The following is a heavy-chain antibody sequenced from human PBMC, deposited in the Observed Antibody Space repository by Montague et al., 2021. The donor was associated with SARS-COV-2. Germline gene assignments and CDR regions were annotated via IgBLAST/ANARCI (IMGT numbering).Heavy chain of an antibody. CDR3: ARHYGGRLDS. V-gene: IGHV4-39*01. D-gene: IGHD4-23*01. CDR2: ISYSGTT. CDR1: GGSISSTTYR. Sequence: SETLSLTCTVSGGSISSTTYRWGWIRQPPGKGLEWIGFISYSGTTFYNPSLKSRISMSVDTPKSQFSLNLTSVTAADTAVYYCARHYGGRLDSWGQGILVAVSS. J-gene: IGHJ4*02.